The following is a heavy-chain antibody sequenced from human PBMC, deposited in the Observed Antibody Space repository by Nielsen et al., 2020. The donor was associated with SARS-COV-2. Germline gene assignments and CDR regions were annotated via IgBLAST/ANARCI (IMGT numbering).Heavy chain of an antibody. Sequence: ASVKVSCKASGYTFTSYAMHWVRQAPGQRLEWMGWINAGNGNTKYSQKFQGRVTITRDTSASTAYMELSSLRSEDTAVYYRASWVRYYDSSGYYYDLHYWGQGTLVTVSS. D-gene: IGHD3-22*01. J-gene: IGHJ4*02. CDR1: GYTFTSYA. CDR3: ASWVRYYDSSGYYYDLHY. CDR2: INAGNGNT. V-gene: IGHV1-3*01.